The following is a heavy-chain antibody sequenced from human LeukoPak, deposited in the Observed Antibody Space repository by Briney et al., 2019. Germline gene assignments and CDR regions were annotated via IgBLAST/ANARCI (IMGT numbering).Heavy chain of an antibody. CDR2: ISYDGSNK. CDR3: AKDLVYLGYCSSTSCYAYASDI. Sequence: PGRSLRLSCAASGFTFSSYGMHWVRQAPGKGLEWVAVISYDGSNKYYADSVKGRFTISRDNSKNTLYLQMNSLRAEDTAVYYCAKDLVYLGYCSSTSCYAYASDIWGQGTMVTVSS. V-gene: IGHV3-30*18. D-gene: IGHD2-2*01. J-gene: IGHJ3*02. CDR1: GFTFSSYG.